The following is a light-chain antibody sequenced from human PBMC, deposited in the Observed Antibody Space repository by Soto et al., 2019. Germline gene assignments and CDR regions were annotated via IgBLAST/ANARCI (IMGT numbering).Light chain of an antibody. Sequence: EVVMTQSPATLSVSPGERATLSCRASQSVGSSLAWYQRKPGQAPRLLIYGASTRATGIPATFSGSGFGTEFTLTISSLQSEDFAVYYCQQYNSWPLTFGGGTE. CDR1: QSVGSS. CDR2: GAS. J-gene: IGKJ4*01. CDR3: QQYNSWPLT. V-gene: IGKV3-15*01.